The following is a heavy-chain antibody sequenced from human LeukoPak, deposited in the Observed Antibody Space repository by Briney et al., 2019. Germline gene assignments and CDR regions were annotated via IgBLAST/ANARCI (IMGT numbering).Heavy chain of an antibody. D-gene: IGHD4-17*01. Sequence: SETLSLTCTVSGGSLSSGSDYWSWIRQSAGKGLEWIGRIYASGSTNYNPSLKSRVTISVDTSKNQFSLKLSSVTAADTAVYYCARNPYTVTTYWYFDLWGRGTLVTVSS. CDR2: IYASGST. CDR1: GGSLSSGSDY. CDR3: ARNPYTVTTYWYFDL. J-gene: IGHJ2*01. V-gene: IGHV4-61*02.